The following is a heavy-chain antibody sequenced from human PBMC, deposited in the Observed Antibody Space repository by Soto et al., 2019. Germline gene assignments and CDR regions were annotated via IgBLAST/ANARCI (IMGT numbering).Heavy chain of an antibody. J-gene: IGHJ4*02. Sequence: QVQLQESGPGLVKPSQTLSLTCTVSGGSISSGDYYWSWIRQPPGKGLEWIGYIYYSGSTYYNPSLKSRVTISVDTSKNQFSLKLSSVTAADTAVYYCARTSMDIVVVPAAPPPRNWGQGTLVTVSS. V-gene: IGHV4-30-4*01. CDR2: IYYSGST. CDR3: ARTSMDIVVVPAAPPPRN. D-gene: IGHD2-2*03. CDR1: GGSISSGDYY.